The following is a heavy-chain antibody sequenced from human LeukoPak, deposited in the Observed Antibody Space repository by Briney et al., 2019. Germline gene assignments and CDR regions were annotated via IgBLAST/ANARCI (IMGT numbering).Heavy chain of an antibody. CDR3: AKAPYCSSTTCRYNWFDP. D-gene: IGHD2-2*01. J-gene: IGHJ5*02. V-gene: IGHV3-30*02. Sequence: GGSLRLSCAASGFSFSSFGMHWVRQAPGKGLEWVTFIQYDESNKYYADSVKGRFTISRDNSKNTLYLQMNSLRPEDTAFYYCAKAPYCSSTTCRYNWFDPWGQGTLVTVSS. CDR1: GFSFSSFG. CDR2: IQYDESNK.